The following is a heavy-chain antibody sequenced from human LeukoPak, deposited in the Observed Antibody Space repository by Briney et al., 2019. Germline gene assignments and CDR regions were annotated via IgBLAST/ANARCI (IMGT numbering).Heavy chain of an antibody. CDR3: AKGPGIVGATSYFDY. CDR1: GFTFSSYA. CDR2: ISGSGGST. Sequence: HPGGSLRLSCAASGFTFSSYAMSWVRQAPGKGLEWVSAISGSGGSTYYADSVKGRFTISRDNSKNTLYLQMNSLRAEDTAVYYCAKGPGIVGATSYFDYWGQGTLVTVSS. J-gene: IGHJ4*02. V-gene: IGHV3-23*01. D-gene: IGHD1-26*01.